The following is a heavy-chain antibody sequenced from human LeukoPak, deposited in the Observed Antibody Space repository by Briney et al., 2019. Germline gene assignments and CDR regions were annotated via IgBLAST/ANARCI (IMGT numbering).Heavy chain of an antibody. Sequence: GGSLRLSCAASGFTFDDYGMSWVRQAPGKGLEWVSGINWNGGSTGYADSVKGRFTISRDNAKNTLYLQMNSLRAEDTAVYYCARDRKVGATPDYTFDYWGQGTLVTVSS. CDR3: ARDRKVGATPDYTFDY. V-gene: IGHV3-20*04. J-gene: IGHJ4*02. CDR2: INWNGGST. D-gene: IGHD1-26*01. CDR1: GFTFDDYG.